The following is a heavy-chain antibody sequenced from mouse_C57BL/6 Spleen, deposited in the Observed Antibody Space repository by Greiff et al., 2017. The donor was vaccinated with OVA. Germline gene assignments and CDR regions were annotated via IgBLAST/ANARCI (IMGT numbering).Heavy chain of an antibody. CDR2: ISSGGSYT. V-gene: IGHV5-6*01. Sequence: EVKLVESGGDLVKPGGSLKLSCAASGFTFSSYGMSWVRQTPDKRLEWVATISSGGSYTYYPDSVKGRFTISRDNAKNTLYLQMSSLKSEDTAMYCCASDWYFDVWGTGTTVTVSS. J-gene: IGHJ1*03. CDR3: ASDWYFDV. CDR1: GFTFSSYG.